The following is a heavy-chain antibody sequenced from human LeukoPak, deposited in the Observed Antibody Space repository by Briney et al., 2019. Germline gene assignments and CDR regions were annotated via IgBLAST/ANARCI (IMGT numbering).Heavy chain of an antibody. D-gene: IGHD3-10*01. CDR2: IYTSGST. V-gene: IGHV4-61*02. CDR1: GGSISSGSYY. Sequence: PSETLSLTCTVSGGSISSGSYYWSWIRQPAGKGLEWIGRIYTSGSTNYNPSLKSRVTISVDTSKNQFSLKLSSVTAADTAVYYCARVYYGSGSYWSWFDPWGQGTLVTVSS. J-gene: IGHJ5*02. CDR3: ARVYYGSGSYWSWFDP.